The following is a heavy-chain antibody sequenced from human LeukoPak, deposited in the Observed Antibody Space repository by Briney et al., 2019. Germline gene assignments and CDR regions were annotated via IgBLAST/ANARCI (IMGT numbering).Heavy chain of an antibody. Sequence: GGSLRLSCAASGFTFSSYAMSWVRQAPGKGLEWVSAISGSGGSTYYADSVKGRFTISRDNSKNTLYLQMNSLRAEDTAVYYCAKDLKQYKTKRGAFDYWGQGTLVTVSS. CDR1: GFTFSSYA. CDR2: ISGSGGST. V-gene: IGHV3-23*01. J-gene: IGHJ4*02. CDR3: AKDLKQYKTKRGAFDY. D-gene: IGHD1-26*01.